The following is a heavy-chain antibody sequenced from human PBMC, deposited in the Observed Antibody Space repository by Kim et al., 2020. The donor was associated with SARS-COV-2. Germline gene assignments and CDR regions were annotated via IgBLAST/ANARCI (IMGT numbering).Heavy chain of an antibody. J-gene: IGHJ4*02. D-gene: IGHD3-22*01. V-gene: IGHV3-30*07. CDR3: ARDRGSYGSSGPDY. Sequence: ADTVKGRFTISRDNSKNTLYLKMNSLRAEDTAVYYCARDRGSYGSSGPDYWGQGTLVTVSS.